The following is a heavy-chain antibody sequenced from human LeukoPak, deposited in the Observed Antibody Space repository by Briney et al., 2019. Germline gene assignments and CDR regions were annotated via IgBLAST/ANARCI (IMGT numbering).Heavy chain of an antibody. J-gene: IGHJ4*02. V-gene: IGHV5-51*01. CDR3: ARRRDYYDKGGFDY. CDR1: GYNFSRHW. D-gene: IGHD3-22*01. CDR2: IYPGDSDT. Sequence: GESLKISCQGSGYNFSRHWIGWVRQMPGKGLEWMAIIYPGDSDTRYSPSFQGQVTISADKSISTAYLQWSSLKASDTAMYYCARRRDYYDKGGFDYWGQGTLVTVSS.